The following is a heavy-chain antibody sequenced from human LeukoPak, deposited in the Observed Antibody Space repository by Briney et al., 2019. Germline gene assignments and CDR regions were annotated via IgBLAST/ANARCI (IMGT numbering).Heavy chain of an antibody. CDR1: GFTFSSYW. CDR3: ARPPQPDTYYYDSSGYYSA. D-gene: IGHD3-22*01. Sequence: GGSLRLSCAASGFTFSSYWMHWVRQAPGKGLVWVSRINSDGSSTSYADSVEGRFTISRDNAKNTLYLQMNSLRAEDTAVYYCARPPQPDTYYYDSSGYYSAWGQGTLVTVSS. CDR2: INSDGSST. J-gene: IGHJ5*02. V-gene: IGHV3-74*01.